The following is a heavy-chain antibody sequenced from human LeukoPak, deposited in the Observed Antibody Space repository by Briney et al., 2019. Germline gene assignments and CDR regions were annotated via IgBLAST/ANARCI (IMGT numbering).Heavy chain of an antibody. D-gene: IGHD3-22*01. CDR1: GGSISSGGYS. V-gene: IGHV4-61*08. Sequence: PSETLSLTCAVSGGSISSGGYSWSWIRQPPGKGLEWIGYIYYSGSTNYNPSLKSRVTISVDTSKNQFSLKLSSVTAADTAVYYCARHYYDSSGYYPFDYWGQGTLVTVSS. CDR2: IYYSGST. J-gene: IGHJ4*02. CDR3: ARHYYDSSGYYPFDY.